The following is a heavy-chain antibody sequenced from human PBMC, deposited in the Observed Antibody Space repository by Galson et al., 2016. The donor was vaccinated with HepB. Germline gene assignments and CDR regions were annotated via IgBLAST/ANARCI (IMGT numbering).Heavy chain of an antibody. Sequence: QSGAEVKKAGESLKISCKASGYNFPYYWIGWVRQKPGKGLEWMGIIYPGDSEIRYSPSFQGQVTISADKSISTACLQWTSLKASDTAMYYCARLRGFDAFEIWGQGTMVTVS. J-gene: IGHJ3*02. CDR1: GYNFPYYW. V-gene: IGHV5-51*01. D-gene: IGHD3-10*01. CDR2: IYPGDSEI. CDR3: ARLRGFDAFEI.